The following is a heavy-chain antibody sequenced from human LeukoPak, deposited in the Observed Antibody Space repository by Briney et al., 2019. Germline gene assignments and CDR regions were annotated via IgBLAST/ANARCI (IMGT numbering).Heavy chain of an antibody. J-gene: IGHJ6*02. V-gene: IGHV4-59*01. CDR1: GGSISSYY. CDR3: ARDSATNYYYYGMDV. CDR2: IYYSGST. D-gene: IGHD5-24*01. Sequence: SEILSLTCTVSGGSISSYYWSWIRQPPGKGLEWIGYIYYSGSTNYNPSLKSRVTISVDTSKNQFSLKLSSVTAADTAVYYCARDSATNYYYYGMDVWGQGTTVTVSS.